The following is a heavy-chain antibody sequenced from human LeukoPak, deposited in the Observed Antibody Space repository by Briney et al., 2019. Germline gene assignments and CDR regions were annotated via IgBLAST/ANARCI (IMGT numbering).Heavy chain of an antibody. CDR2: IYYSGST. J-gene: IGHJ4*02. Sequence: PSETLSLTCTVSGGSISSSSYYWGWIRQPPGKGLEWIGSIYYSGSTYYNPSLKSRVAISVDTSKNQFSLKLSSVTAADTAVYYCARQDTIFGCYWGQGTVVTVSS. CDR1: GGSISSSSYY. V-gene: IGHV4-39*01. D-gene: IGHD3-3*01. CDR3: ARQDTIFGCY.